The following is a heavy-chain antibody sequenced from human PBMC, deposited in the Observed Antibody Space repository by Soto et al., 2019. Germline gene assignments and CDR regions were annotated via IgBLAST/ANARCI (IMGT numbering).Heavy chain of an antibody. D-gene: IGHD3-10*01. CDR1: GGTLSDHG. CDR3: ARGVYGSGNYYTGPSAFDI. Sequence: QVQLEQSGAEVKKPGSSVKVSCKASGGTLSDHGVAWLRQAPGQGLEWMGGTIPVFNTAKYAPKFQGRDTVTADKFTNIAYMELSSLRSEDTAFYFCARGVYGSGNYYTGPSAFDIWGQGTMVIVSS. J-gene: IGHJ3*02. CDR2: TIPVFNTA. V-gene: IGHV1-69*06.